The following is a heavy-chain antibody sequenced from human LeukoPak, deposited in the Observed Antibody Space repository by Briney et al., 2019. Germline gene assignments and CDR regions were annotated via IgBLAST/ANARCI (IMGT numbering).Heavy chain of an antibody. CDR1: GFTFSDYY. Sequence: GGSLRLSCAASGFTFSDYYMSWIRQSPGKGLEWVSYISSSGSTIYYADSVKGRFTISRDNAKSSLYLQMNSLRAEDTAVYYCARDGARIAAAAPNWFDPWGQGTLVTVSS. V-gene: IGHV3-11*01. J-gene: IGHJ5*02. D-gene: IGHD6-13*01. CDR3: ARDGARIAAAAPNWFDP. CDR2: ISSSGSTI.